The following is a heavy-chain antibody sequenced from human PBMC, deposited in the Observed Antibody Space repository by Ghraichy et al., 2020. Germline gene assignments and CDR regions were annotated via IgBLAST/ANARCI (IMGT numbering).Heavy chain of an antibody. D-gene: IGHD2-8*02. Sequence: LSLTCAASGFTFSGYAMHWVRQAPGKGLEWVAVVSYDGSNKYYTDSVKGRFSISRDNSRNTLYLQMNSLRTEDTAVYYCARDLVGSTDFDSWGQGTLVTVSS. CDR2: VSYDGSNK. V-gene: IGHV3-30*04. CDR3: ARDLVGSTDFDS. CDR1: GFTFSGYA. J-gene: IGHJ4*02.